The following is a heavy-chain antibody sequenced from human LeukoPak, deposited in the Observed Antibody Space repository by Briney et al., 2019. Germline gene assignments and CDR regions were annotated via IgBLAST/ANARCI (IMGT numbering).Heavy chain of an antibody. J-gene: IGHJ4*02. D-gene: IGHD1-26*01. Sequence: GGPLRLSCAASGFTFSTYSMDWVRQAPGKGLEWVSSISSGSSYIYYADSVKGRFTISRDNAKNSLYLQMNSLRAEDTAVYYCARREVGATLGDWGQGTLVTVSS. CDR2: ISSGSSYI. CDR3: ARREVGATLGD. CDR1: GFTFSTYS. V-gene: IGHV3-21*01.